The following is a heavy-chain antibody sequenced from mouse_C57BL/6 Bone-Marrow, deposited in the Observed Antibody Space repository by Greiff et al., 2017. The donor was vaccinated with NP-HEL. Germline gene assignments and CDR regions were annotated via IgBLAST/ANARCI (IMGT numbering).Heavy chain of an antibody. V-gene: IGHV1-64*01. CDR3: ARWEYGSSPFAY. Sequence: QVQLQQPGAELVKPGASVKLSCKAFGYTFTSYWMHWVKQRPGQGLEWIGMIHPNSGSTNYNEKFKSKATLTVDKSSSTAYMQLSSLTSEDSAVYYCARWEYGSSPFAYWGQGTLVTVSA. D-gene: IGHD1-1*01. J-gene: IGHJ3*01. CDR2: IHPNSGST. CDR1: GYTFTSYW.